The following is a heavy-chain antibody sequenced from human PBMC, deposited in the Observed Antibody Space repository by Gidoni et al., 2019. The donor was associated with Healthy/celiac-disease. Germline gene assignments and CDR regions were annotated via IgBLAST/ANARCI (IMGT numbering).Heavy chain of an antibody. CDR1: GFTFSSYW. CDR2: INSDGSST. J-gene: IGHJ4*02. V-gene: IGHV3-74*01. CDR3: ARGGSGWDGAYYYFDY. D-gene: IGHD6-19*01. Sequence: EVQLVESGGGLVQPGGSLRLSCAAYGFTFSSYWMHWVRQAPGKGLVWVSRINSDGSSTSYADSVKCRFTISRDNAKNTLYLQMNSLRAEDTAVYYCARGGSGWDGAYYYFDYWGQGTLVTVSS.